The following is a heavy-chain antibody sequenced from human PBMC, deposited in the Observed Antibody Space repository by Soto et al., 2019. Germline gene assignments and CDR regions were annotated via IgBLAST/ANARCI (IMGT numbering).Heavy chain of an antibody. D-gene: IGHD2-15*01. CDR3: ASGGFCSGGSCYPSVFDY. Sequence: QVQLVESGGGVVQPGRSLRLSCAASGFPFSTYAMHWVRQAPGKGLEWVAVISYDAYNKYYADSVKGRFTISRDNSKNTXFLQMDSLRAEDTAVYNCASGGFCSGGSCYPSVFDYWGQGTLVTVSS. CDR2: ISYDAYNK. J-gene: IGHJ4*02. V-gene: IGHV3-30-3*01. CDR1: GFPFSTYA.